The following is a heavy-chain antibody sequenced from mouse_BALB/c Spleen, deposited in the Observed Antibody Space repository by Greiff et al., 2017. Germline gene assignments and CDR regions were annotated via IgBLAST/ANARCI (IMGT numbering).Heavy chain of an antibody. CDR1: GFTFSDYY. CDR3: AGDAGTSYWYFDV. D-gene: IGHD4-1*01. J-gene: IGHJ1*01. V-gene: IGHV5-4*02. CDR2: ISDGGSYT. Sequence: EVQVVESGGGLVKPGGSLKLSCAASGFTFSDYYMYWVRQTPEKRLEWVATISDGGSYTYYPDSVKGRFTISRDNAKNTLYLQMSSLKSEDTAMYYCAGDAGTSYWYFDVWGAGTTVTVSS.